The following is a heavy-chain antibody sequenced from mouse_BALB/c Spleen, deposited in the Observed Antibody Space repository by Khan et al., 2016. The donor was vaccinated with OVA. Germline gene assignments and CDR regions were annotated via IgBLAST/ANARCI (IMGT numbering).Heavy chain of an antibody. CDR3: AREEALYYFDY. CDR2: IYPGTDNT. V-gene: IGHV1-76*01. Sequence: QVHVKQSGAELVRPGASVKLSCKTSGYIFTSYWIHWVKQRSGQGLEWIARIYPGTDNTYYNERLKDKATLTADKSSNTAYMQLSSLKSEDSAVYFRAREEALYYFDYWGQGTTLTVSS. CDR1: GYIFTSYW. J-gene: IGHJ2*01. D-gene: IGHD3-2*02.